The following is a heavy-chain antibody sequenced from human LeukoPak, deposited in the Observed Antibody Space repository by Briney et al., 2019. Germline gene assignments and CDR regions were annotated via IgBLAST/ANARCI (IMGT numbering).Heavy chain of an antibody. Sequence: PSETLSLTCTVSGGSISNFYWTWIRQPPGKGLEWIGYIYYSGSTNYNPSLKSRVTISVDTSKNQFSLQLSSVTAADTAVYYCARHGSGGDAYWGQGTLVTVSS. V-gene: IGHV4-59*08. D-gene: IGHD2-21*02. J-gene: IGHJ4*02. CDR2: IYYSGST. CDR1: GGSISNFY. CDR3: ARHGSGGDAY.